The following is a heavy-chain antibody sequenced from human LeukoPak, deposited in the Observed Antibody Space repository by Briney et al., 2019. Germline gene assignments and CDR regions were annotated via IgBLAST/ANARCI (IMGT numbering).Heavy chain of an antibody. D-gene: IGHD6-13*01. V-gene: IGHV3-48*03. CDR3: ARGGRSSSNY. CDR2: ISSSGGTT. CDR1: GFTFSSYE. J-gene: IGHJ4*02. Sequence: GGSLRLSCAAPGFTFSSYEMNWVRQAPGKGLEWVSYISSSGGTTCYADSVKGRFTISRDNAKNSLSLQMNSLRAEDMAVYYCARGGRSSSNYWGQGTLVTVSS.